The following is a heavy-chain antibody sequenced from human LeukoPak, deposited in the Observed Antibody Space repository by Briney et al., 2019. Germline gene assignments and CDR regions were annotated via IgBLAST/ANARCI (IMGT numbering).Heavy chain of an antibody. D-gene: IGHD3-3*01. J-gene: IGHJ5*02. CDR1: GYTFTSYE. CDR2: IIPILGIA. Sequence: SVKVSCKASGYTFTSYEINWVRQATGQGLEWMGRIIPILGIANYAQKFQGRVTITADKSTSTAYMELSSLRSEDTAVYYCARMGLQFLEWFNPRMNWFDPWGQGTLVTVSS. V-gene: IGHV1-69*04. CDR3: ARMGLQFLEWFNPRMNWFDP.